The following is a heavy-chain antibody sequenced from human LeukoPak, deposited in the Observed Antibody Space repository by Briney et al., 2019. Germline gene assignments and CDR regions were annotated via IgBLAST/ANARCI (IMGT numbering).Heavy chain of an antibody. Sequence: PGGSLRLSCAASGFTFSSYGMHWVRQAPGKGLEWVAVISYDGSNKYYADSVKGRFTISRDNSKNTLYLQMNSLRAEDTAVYYCARDPEYYYDSSGYRRGAYFDYWGQGTLVTVSS. CDR2: ISYDGSNK. V-gene: IGHV3-30*19. J-gene: IGHJ4*02. CDR1: GFTFSSYG. D-gene: IGHD3-22*01. CDR3: ARDPEYYYDSSGYRRGAYFDY.